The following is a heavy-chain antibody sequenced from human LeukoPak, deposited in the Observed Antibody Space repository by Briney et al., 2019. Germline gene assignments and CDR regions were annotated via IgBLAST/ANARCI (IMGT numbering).Heavy chain of an antibody. CDR2: IYYSGTT. J-gene: IGHJ4*02. D-gene: IGHD3-22*01. Sequence: SETLSLTCTVSGGSIGSSDSFWGWIRQPPGKGLEWIGSIYYSGTTYYNPSLKSRVTISVDTSKNQFSLKLSSVTAADTAVYYCARGRLYYYDSSAYRPFDYWGQGTLVTVSS. CDR1: GGSIGSSDSF. CDR3: ARGRLYYYDSSAYRPFDY. V-gene: IGHV4-39*07.